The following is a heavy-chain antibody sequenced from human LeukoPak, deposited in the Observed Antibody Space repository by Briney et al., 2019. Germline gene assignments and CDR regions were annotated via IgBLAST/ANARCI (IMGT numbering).Heavy chain of an antibody. CDR2: TNPNSGGT. CDR1: GYIFTGYY. V-gene: IGHV1-2*02. J-gene: IGHJ4*02. D-gene: IGHD2-2*01. Sequence: GASVKVSCKASGYIFTGYYMHWVRQAPGQGLEWMGWTNPNSGGTNYAQKFQGRVTMTRDTSISTAYMELSRLRSDDTAVYYCARDLWQVVVVPAAIEFDYWGQGTLVTVSS. CDR3: ARDLWQVVVVPAAIEFDY.